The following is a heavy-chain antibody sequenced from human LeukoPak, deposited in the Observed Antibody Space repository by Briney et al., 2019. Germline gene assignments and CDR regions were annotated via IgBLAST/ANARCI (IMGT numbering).Heavy chain of an antibody. J-gene: IGHJ4*02. D-gene: IGHD2/OR15-2a*01. CDR3: ARSVLSEFPLPDY. CDR2: ISSSGSTI. CDR1: GFTFSSYE. V-gene: IGHV3-48*03. Sequence: GGSLRLSCAASGFTFSSYEMNWVRQAPGKGLEWVSYISSSGSTIYYADSVKGRFTISRDNAKNSLYLQMNSLRAEDTAVYYCARSVLSEFPLPDYWGQGTLVTVSS.